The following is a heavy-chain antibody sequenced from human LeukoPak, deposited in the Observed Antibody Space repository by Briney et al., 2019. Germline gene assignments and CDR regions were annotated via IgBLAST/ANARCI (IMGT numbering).Heavy chain of an antibody. Sequence: GGSLRLSCATSGFTFSSYAMHWVRQAPGKGLEWVAVISYDGSNKYYADSVKGRFTISRDNSKNTLYLQMNSLRSEDTAVYYCARHGSGRYYPAEGRVDYWGQGTLVTVSS. CDR2: ISYDGSNK. V-gene: IGHV3-30-3*01. J-gene: IGHJ4*02. CDR3: ARHGSGRYYPAEGRVDY. D-gene: IGHD3-10*01. CDR1: GFTFSSYA.